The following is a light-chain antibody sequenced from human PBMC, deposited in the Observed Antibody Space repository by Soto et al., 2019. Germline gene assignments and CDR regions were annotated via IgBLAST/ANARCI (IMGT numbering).Light chain of an antibody. CDR3: QKDNSAPLT. Sequence: GDRVTITCRASQGIAPYLAWFQQKPGKVPKLLIYATSTLQSGVPSRFSGSGSGTDFTLTISSLQPEDVGTYYCQKDNSAPLTFGGGTKVEIK. CDR2: ATS. J-gene: IGKJ4*01. CDR1: QGIAPY. V-gene: IGKV1-27*01.